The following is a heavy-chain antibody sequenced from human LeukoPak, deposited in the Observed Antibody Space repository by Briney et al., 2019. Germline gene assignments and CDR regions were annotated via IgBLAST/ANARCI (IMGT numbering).Heavy chain of an antibody. V-gene: IGHV3-21*05. J-gene: IGHJ3*02. CDR1: GFTFSSYE. Sequence: PGGSLRLSCAASGFTFSSYEMNWVRQAPGKGLEWVSYISSSSSYIYYADSVKGRFTISRDNAKNSLYLQMNSLRAEDTAVYYCARDLAVSSSGLPDAFDIWGQGTMVTVSS. D-gene: IGHD6-13*01. CDR2: ISSSSSYI. CDR3: ARDLAVSSSGLPDAFDI.